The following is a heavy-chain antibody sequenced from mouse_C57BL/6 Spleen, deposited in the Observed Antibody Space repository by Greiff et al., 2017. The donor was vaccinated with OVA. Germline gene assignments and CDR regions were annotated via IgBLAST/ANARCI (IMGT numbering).Heavy chain of an antibody. D-gene: IGHD1-1*01. CDR3: TRGYYDGSSPSFDY. J-gene: IGHJ2*01. CDR2: IRNKANNHAT. V-gene: IGHV6-6*01. CDR1: GFTFSDAW. Sequence: EVKLVESGGGLVQPGGSMKLSCAASGFTFSDAWMDWVRQSPEKGLEWVAEIRNKANNHATYYAESVKGRFTISRDDSKSSDYLQMNSLRAEDTGIYYCTRGYYDGSSPSFDYWGQGTTLTVSS.